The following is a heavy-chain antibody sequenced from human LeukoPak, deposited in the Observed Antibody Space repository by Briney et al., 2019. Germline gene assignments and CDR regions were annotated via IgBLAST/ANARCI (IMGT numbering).Heavy chain of an antibody. J-gene: IGHJ3*02. Sequence: SETLSLTCTVSVGSISSGSYYWSWIRQPAGKGLEWIGHIYTSESTNYNPSLKSRVTISVDTSKNQFSLKLSSVTAADTAVYYCARRYCSGGSCYSDRGALDIWGQGTMVTVSS. CDR3: ARRYCSGGSCYSDRGALDI. CDR1: VGSISSGSYY. V-gene: IGHV4-61*09. D-gene: IGHD2-15*01. CDR2: IYTSEST.